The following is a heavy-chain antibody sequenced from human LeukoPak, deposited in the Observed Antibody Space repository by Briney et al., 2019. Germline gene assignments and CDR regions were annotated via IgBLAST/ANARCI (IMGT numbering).Heavy chain of an antibody. CDR2: ISGSAGGT. CDR3: ARVVSPDFWSGYHPYNWFDP. D-gene: IGHD3-3*01. V-gene: IGHV3-23*01. Sequence: GGSLRLSCAASGFTFSRYGMSWVRQAPGKGLEWVSTISGSAGGTYYADSVKGRFTMSRDNSKNTLFLQMNSLRAEDTAVYYCARVVSPDFWSGYHPYNWFDPWGQGTLVTVSS. J-gene: IGHJ5*02. CDR1: GFTFSRYG.